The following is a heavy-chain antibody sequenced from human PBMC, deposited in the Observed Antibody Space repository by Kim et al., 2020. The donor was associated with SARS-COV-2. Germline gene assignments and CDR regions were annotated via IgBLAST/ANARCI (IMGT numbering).Heavy chain of an antibody. J-gene: IGHJ4*02. CDR2: INTNTGNP. Sequence: ASVKVSCKASGYTFTSYAMNWVRQAPGQGLEWMGWINTNTGNPTYAQGFTGRFVFSLDTSVSTAYLQISSLKAEDTAVYYCARDQPTYYGSGSYYSEDFDYWGQGTLVTVSS. CDR3: ARDQPTYYGSGSYYSEDFDY. CDR1: GYTFTSYA. D-gene: IGHD3-10*01. V-gene: IGHV7-4-1*02.